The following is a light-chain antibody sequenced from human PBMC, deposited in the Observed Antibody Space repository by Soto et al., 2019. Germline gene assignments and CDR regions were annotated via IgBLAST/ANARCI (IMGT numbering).Light chain of an antibody. J-gene: IGLJ3*02. CDR3: QTWGTGTGV. V-gene: IGLV4-69*02. CDR2: VNSDGSH. CDR1: SGHNSYA. Sequence: QPVLTQSPSASASLGASVKLTCILSSGHNSYAIAWHQQQPEKGPRYLMKVNSDGSHSKGDGIPDRFSGSSSGAERYLTISSLQSEDEADYHCQTWGTGTGVFGGGTQLTVL.